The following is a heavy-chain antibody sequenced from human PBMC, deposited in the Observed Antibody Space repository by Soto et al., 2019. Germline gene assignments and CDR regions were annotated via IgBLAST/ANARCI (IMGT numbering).Heavy chain of an antibody. Sequence: CYADSVKGRFTISRDNSKNTLYLQMNSLRAEDTAVYYCAKEFFSPVTQYYFDYWGQGTLVTVSS. J-gene: IGHJ4*02. D-gene: IGHD4-17*01. V-gene: IGHV3-30*02. CDR3: AKEFFSPVTQYYFDY.